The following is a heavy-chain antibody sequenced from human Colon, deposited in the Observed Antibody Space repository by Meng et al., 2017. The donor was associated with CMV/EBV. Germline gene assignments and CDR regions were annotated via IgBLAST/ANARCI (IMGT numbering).Heavy chain of an antibody. CDR2: IYYSGST. CDR3: ARVMVRGVIFY. J-gene: IGHJ4*02. Sequence: GSLRLSCTVSGGSISSTNYYWGWIRQPPGKGLEWIGSIYYSGSTYYNPSLKSPVTISIDTSKNQFSLKVSSVTAADTAVYYCARVMVRGVIFYRGQGTLVTVSS. D-gene: IGHD3-10*01. V-gene: IGHV4-39*07. CDR1: GGSISSTNYY.